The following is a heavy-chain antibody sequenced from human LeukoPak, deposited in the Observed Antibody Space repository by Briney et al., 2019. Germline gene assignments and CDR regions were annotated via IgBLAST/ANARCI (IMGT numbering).Heavy chain of an antibody. D-gene: IGHD3-10*01. J-gene: IGHJ4*02. CDR1: GFTFSSYA. V-gene: IGHV3-23*01. Sequence: GGSLRFSCAASGFTFSSYAMSWVRQAPGKGLEWVSAISGSGGSTYYADSVKGRFTISRDNSKNTLYLQMNSLRAEDTAVYYCAKTVRGVSLFDYWGQGTLVTVSS. CDR2: ISGSGGST. CDR3: AKTVRGVSLFDY.